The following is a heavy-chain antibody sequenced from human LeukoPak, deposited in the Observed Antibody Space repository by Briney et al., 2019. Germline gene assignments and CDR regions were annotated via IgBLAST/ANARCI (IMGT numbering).Heavy chain of an antibody. Sequence: SETLSLTCTVSGGSISGYYWSWIRQSPGKGLEWIGYIYYSGSTNYNPSLKSRVTISVDTSKNQFSLKLSSVTAADTAVYYCARDSGFSHCTSTSCPFEYWGQGTLVTVSS. J-gene: IGHJ4*02. CDR3: ARDSGFSHCTSTSCPFEY. CDR2: IYYSGST. CDR1: GGSISGYY. V-gene: IGHV4-59*12. D-gene: IGHD2-2*01.